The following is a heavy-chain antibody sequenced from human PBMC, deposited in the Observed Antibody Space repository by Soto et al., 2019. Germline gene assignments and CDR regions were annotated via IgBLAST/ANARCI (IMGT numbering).Heavy chain of an antibody. J-gene: IGHJ4*02. D-gene: IGHD6-13*01. V-gene: IGHV3-20*04. CDR1: GFTFDDYG. Sequence: EVQLVESGGGVVRPGGSLRLSCASSGFTFDDYGMSWVRQAPGKGLEWVSGINWDGGSTGYADSVKGRFTISRDNAKNSLYLKINSLRAEDTAFYYCARMYSSTLDYWGQGTLVTVSS. CDR2: INWDGGST. CDR3: ARMYSSTLDY.